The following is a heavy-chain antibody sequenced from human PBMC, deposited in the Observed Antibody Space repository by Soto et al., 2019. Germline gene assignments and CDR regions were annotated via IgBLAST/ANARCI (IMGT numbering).Heavy chain of an antibody. Sequence: GGSLRLSCAASGFTFSIYAMHWVRQAPGKGLEWVAVISYDGSNKYYADSVKGRFTISRDNSKNTLYLQMNSLRAEDTAVYYCARNSLYCSGGSCYPNYYYGMDVWGQGTTVTVSS. CDR2: ISYDGSNK. CDR1: GFTFSIYA. D-gene: IGHD2-15*01. J-gene: IGHJ6*02. CDR3: ARNSLYCSGGSCYPNYYYGMDV. V-gene: IGHV3-30-3*01.